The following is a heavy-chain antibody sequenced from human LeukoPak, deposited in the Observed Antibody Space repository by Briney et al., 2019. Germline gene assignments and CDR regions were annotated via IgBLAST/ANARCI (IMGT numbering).Heavy chain of an antibody. D-gene: IGHD3-10*01. CDR1: GGSISSSSYY. CDR3: ARVEEGYGSGRRENYYYYYVDV. Sequence: SETLSLTCTVSGGSISSSSYYWGWIRQPPGKGLEWIGIIFYSGRTYYNPSRKSRVTISVDTSKNQFSLKLSSVTAADTAVYYCARVEEGYGSGRRENYYYYYVDVWGKGTTVTISS. CDR2: IFYSGRT. J-gene: IGHJ6*03. V-gene: IGHV4-39*07.